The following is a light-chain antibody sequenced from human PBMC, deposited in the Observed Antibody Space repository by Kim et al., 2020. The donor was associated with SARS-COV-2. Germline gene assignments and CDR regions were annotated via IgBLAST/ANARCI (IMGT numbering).Light chain of an antibody. CDR1: QSISTW. Sequence: SASVGDRVTITCRASQSISTWLAWYQQKPEKAPKLLVYLASTLESGVPSRFSGSGSGTEFTLTIDSLQPDDFATYYCQHYIRFPYTFGQGTKLEI. CDR3: QHYIRFPYT. J-gene: IGKJ2*01. CDR2: LAS. V-gene: IGKV1-5*03.